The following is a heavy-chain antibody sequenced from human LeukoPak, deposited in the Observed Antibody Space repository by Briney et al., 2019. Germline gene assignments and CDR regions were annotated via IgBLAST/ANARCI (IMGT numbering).Heavy chain of an antibody. J-gene: IGHJ4*02. V-gene: IGHV1-8*01. CDR1: GCTFTSYD. D-gene: IGHD3-10*01. Sequence: ASVKVSCKASGCTFTSYDINWVRQATGQGLEWMGWMNPNSGNTGYAQKFQGRVTMTRNTSISTAYMELSSLRSEDTAVYYCARLITMVQGVRGFGYWGQGTLVTVSS. CDR2: MNPNSGNT. CDR3: ARLITMVQGVRGFGY.